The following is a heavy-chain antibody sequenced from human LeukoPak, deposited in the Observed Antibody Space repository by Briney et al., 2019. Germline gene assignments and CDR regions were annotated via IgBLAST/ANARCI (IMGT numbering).Heavy chain of an antibody. V-gene: IGHV1-18*01. Sequence: ASVKVSCKASGYTFTSYGISWVRQAPGQGLEWMGWISAYNGNTNYAQKLQGRVTMTTDTSTSTAYMELRSLRSDDTAVYYCARGGGIYCSSTSCYLDAFDVWGQGTMVTVSS. CDR1: GYTFTSYG. J-gene: IGHJ3*01. CDR3: ARGGGIYCSSTSCYLDAFDV. CDR2: ISAYNGNT. D-gene: IGHD2-2*01.